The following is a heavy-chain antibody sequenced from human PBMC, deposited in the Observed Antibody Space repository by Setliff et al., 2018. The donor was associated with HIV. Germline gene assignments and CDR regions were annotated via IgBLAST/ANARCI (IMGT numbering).Heavy chain of an antibody. CDR1: GGSFSGYY. D-gene: IGHD4-17*01. CDR3: ARGLPKKPSTVTNYWYFDL. V-gene: IGHV4-34*01. J-gene: IGHJ2*01. CDR2: INHSGST. Sequence: SETLSLTCAVYGGSFSGYYWSWIRQPPGKGLEWIGEINHSGSTNYNPSLKSRVTISVDTSKNQFSLKLSSVTAADTAVYYCARGLPKKPSTVTNYWYFDLWGRGTLVTVSS.